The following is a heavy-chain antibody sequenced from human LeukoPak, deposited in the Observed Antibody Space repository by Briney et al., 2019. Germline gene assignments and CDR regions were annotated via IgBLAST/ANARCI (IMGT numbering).Heavy chain of an antibody. CDR2: IKYDGSNK. Sequence: GRSLRLSCAPSGFTFSSYDMHWGRQAPGKGLEWVAIIKYDGSNKYYADSVKGRFTISRDNSKNTLYLQMNSLRAEDTAVYYCPRDSNSGYYGEYFDYWGQGTLVTVSS. CDR3: PRDSNSGYYGEYFDY. D-gene: IGHD3-22*01. V-gene: IGHV3-33*01. CDR1: GFTFSSYD. J-gene: IGHJ4*02.